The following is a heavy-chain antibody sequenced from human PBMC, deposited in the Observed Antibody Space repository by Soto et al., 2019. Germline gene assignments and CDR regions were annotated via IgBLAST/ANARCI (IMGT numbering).Heavy chain of an antibody. V-gene: IGHV2-5*02. CDR1: AFSLTTSVVG. CDR2: IYWDDDK. Sequence: SGPTLVNPTQTLTLTCTFSAFSLTTSVVGVAWIRQPPGKALEWLAVIYWDDDKRYSPSLKSRLTVTKDTSKSQVVLTMTNMDPVDTATYYCAHARGGGNSALIDYWGQGTLVTVSS. J-gene: IGHJ4*02. D-gene: IGHD1-1*01. CDR3: AHARGGGNSALIDY.